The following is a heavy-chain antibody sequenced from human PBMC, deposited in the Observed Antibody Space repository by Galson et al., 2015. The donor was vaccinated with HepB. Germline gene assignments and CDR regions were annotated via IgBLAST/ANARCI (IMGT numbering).Heavy chain of an antibody. Sequence: ETLSLTCTVSGGSISSYYWSWIRQPAGKGLEWIGRIYTSGSTNYNPSLKSRVTMSVDTSKNQFSLKLSSVTAADTAVYYCARDDYYYYGSGSYYRYYYYGMDVWGQGTTVTVSS. CDR1: GGSISSYY. V-gene: IGHV4-4*07. CDR2: IYTSGST. CDR3: ARDDYYYYGSGSYYRYYYYGMDV. J-gene: IGHJ6*02. D-gene: IGHD3-10*01.